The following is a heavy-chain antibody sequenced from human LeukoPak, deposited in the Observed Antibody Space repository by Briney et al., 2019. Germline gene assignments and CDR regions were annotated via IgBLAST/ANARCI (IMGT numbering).Heavy chain of an antibody. D-gene: IGHD4-11*01. CDR2: ISSSISYT. V-gene: IGHV3-11*06. CDR1: GFTFSDYY. Sequence: PGGSLRLSCAASGFTFSDYYMSWIRQAPGKGLEWVSYISSSISYTNYADSVKGRFTISRDNAKNSLYLQMNSLRAEDTAVYYCASGRYSNYFDYWGQGTLVTVSS. J-gene: IGHJ4*02. CDR3: ASGRYSNYFDY.